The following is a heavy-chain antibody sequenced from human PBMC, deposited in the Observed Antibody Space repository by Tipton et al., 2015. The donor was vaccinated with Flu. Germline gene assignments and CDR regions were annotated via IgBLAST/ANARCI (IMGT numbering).Heavy chain of an antibody. CDR2: IYYSGST. D-gene: IGHD6-6*01. CDR1: GGSISSYY. Sequence: TLSLTCTVSGGSISSYYWSWIRQPAGKGLEWIGYIYYSGSTNYNPSLKSRVTISVDTSKNQFSLKLSSVTAADTAVYYCARVRSRSIVARQPLGWFDPWGQGTLVTVSS. CDR3: ARVRSRSIVARQPLGWFDP. J-gene: IGHJ5*02. V-gene: IGHV4-59*01.